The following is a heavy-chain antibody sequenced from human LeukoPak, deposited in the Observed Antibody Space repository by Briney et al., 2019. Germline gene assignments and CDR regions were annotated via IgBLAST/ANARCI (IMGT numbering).Heavy chain of an antibody. CDR1: GGTFSSYA. J-gene: IGHJ5*02. CDR2: IIPIFGTA. V-gene: IGHV1-69*13. D-gene: IGHD6-6*01. CDR3: AGAEPLGAARPWWFDP. Sequence: ASVKVSCKASGGTFSSYAISWVRQAPGQGLEWMGGIIPIFGTANYAQKFQGRVTITADESTSTAYMELSSLRSEDTAVYYCAGAEPLGAARPWWFDPWGQGTLVTVSS.